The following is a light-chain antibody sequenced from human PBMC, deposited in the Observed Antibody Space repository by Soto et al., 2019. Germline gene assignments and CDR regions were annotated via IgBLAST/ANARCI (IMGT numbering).Light chain of an antibody. CDR2: GAS. Sequence: EIVMTQSPATLSVSPGERATLSCRASQSVSSNLAWYQQKPGQAPRLLIYGASTRATGIPARFSGSGSGTEFTLTISSLQSEDFSFYYCQHYNNWPPWPFGQGTKVEFK. CDR1: QSVSSN. J-gene: IGKJ1*01. V-gene: IGKV3-15*01. CDR3: QHYNNWPPWP.